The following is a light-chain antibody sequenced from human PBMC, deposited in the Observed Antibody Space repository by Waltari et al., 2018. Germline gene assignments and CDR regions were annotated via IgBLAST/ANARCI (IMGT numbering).Light chain of an antibody. Sequence: CRASQSVSSSYLVWYQQKPGQAPRLLIYGASSRATGIPGRFSGSGSGTDFTLTISRLEPEDFAVYYCQQYGSSPFTFGPGTKVDIK. CDR2: GAS. CDR3: QQYGSSPFT. CDR1: QSVSSSY. J-gene: IGKJ3*01. V-gene: IGKV3-20*01.